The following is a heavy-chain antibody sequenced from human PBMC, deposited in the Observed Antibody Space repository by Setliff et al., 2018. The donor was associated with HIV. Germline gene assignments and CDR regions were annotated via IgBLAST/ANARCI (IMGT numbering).Heavy chain of an antibody. CDR3: AREFGSGSYFDT. V-gene: IGHV4-39*02. J-gene: IGHJ4*02. Sequence: PSETLSLTCTVSGGSISTSRYYWGWIRQPPGKGLEWVASIHYSGYTYYNPSLKSRVTTSVDTSKNLFSLKLASVTAADTAVFFCAREFGSGSYFDTWGQGALVTVSS. D-gene: IGHD3-10*01. CDR2: IHYSGYT. CDR1: GGSISTSRYY.